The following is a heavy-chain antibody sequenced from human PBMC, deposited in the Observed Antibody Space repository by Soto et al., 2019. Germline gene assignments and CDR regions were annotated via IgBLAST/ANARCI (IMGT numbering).Heavy chain of an antibody. CDR1: GYTFTSYA. CDR2: INAGNGNT. J-gene: IGHJ4*02. CDR3: ATDVAAADC. V-gene: IGHV1-3*05. Sequence: QVQLVQSGAEEKKPGASVKVSCKASGYTFTSYAMHWVRQAPGQRLEWMGWINAGNGNTKYSQKFQGRVTITRDTAAGTAYTALSSLRSEDTAVYYCATDVAAADCGGQGTLGTVSS. D-gene: IGHD2-21*01.